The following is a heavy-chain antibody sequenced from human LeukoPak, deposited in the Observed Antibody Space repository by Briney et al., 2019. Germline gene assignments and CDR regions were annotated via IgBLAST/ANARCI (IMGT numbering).Heavy chain of an antibody. Sequence: SETLSLTXTVSGGSISSYYWSWIRQAPGKGLEWIGYIYYSGSTNYNPSLKSRVTISVDTSKNQFSLKLSSVTAADTAAYYCARETYYYDSSGYLFDYWGQGTLVTVSS. CDR3: ARETYYYDSSGYLFDY. CDR1: GGSISSYY. CDR2: IYYSGST. J-gene: IGHJ4*02. D-gene: IGHD3-22*01. V-gene: IGHV4-59*01.